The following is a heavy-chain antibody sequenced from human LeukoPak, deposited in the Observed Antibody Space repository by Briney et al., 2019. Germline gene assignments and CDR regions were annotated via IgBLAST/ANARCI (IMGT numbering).Heavy chain of an antibody. Sequence: GASVKDSCKASGYTFTSYGISWVRQAPGQGLEWMGWISAYNGNTNYAQKLQGRATMTTDTSTSTAYMELRSLRSDDTAVYYCARITIFGVVSPYFDYWGQGTLVTVSS. V-gene: IGHV1-18*01. CDR1: GYTFTSYG. D-gene: IGHD3-3*01. CDR2: ISAYNGNT. J-gene: IGHJ4*02. CDR3: ARITIFGVVSPYFDY.